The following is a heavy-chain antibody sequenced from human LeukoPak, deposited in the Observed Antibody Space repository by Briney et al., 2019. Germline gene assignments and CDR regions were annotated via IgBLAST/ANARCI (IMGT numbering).Heavy chain of an antibody. Sequence: SVKVSCKASGGTFSSYAISWVRQAPGQGLEWMGRIIPIFGTANYAQKFQGRGRITTDESTRKDYMELSSLRSEDTAVYYCARGDHDSSGYYLAEYFQHWGQGTLVTVSS. CDR2: IIPIFGTA. D-gene: IGHD3-22*01. J-gene: IGHJ1*01. CDR3: ARGDHDSSGYYLAEYFQH. CDR1: GGTFSSYA. V-gene: IGHV1-69*05.